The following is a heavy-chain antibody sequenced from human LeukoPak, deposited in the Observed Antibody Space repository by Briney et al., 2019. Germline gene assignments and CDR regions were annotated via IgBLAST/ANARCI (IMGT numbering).Heavy chain of an antibody. Sequence: SETLSLTCDVSGVSINTCCYYLTWIWQPPGKGLEWIGYKYYSGSTRYNSSLTSRLTISLDTSKNQFSLRLTSVTAADTAVYYCARGRSYGFDFDSWGPGTLVIVSS. V-gene: IGHV4-61*01. CDR2: KYYSGST. CDR3: ARGRSYGFDFDS. D-gene: IGHD5-18*01. J-gene: IGHJ4*02. CDR1: GVSINTCCYY.